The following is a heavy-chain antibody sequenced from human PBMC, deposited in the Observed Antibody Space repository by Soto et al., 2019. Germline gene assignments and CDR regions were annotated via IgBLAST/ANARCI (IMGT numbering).Heavy chain of an antibody. J-gene: IGHJ4*02. CDR3: PLWGHINY. CDR1: GFTFSSYA. D-gene: IGHD3-16*01. V-gene: IGHV3-23*01. Sequence: EVQLLESGGGLVQPGGSLRLSCAASGFTFSSYAMSWVRQAPGKGLEWLSAITGGGGRTYYADSVKGRFTVSRDNSKNTLYRQMNSLRAEDTAIYYWPLWGHINYWGQGTLVTVSS. CDR2: ITGGGGRT.